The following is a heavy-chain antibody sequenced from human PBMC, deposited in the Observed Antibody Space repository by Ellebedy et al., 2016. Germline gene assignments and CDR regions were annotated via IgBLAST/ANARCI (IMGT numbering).Heavy chain of an antibody. CDR3: ARRASCGGDCRRGEVDN. J-gene: IGHJ4*02. V-gene: IGHV1-2*02. D-gene: IGHD2-21*02. CDR1: GYTFTAYY. Sequence: ASVKVSXXASGYTFTAYYMHWLRQAPGQGLEWLGWINPNSGGTIYAQKFQGRVTMTRDTSITTAYMELSSLRSDDAAVYYCARRASCGGDCRRGEVDNWGQGTLVTVSS. CDR2: INPNSGGT.